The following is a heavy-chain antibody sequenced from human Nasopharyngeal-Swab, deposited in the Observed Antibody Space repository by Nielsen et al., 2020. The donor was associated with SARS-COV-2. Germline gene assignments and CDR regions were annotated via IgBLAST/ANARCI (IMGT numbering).Heavy chain of an antibody. Sequence: AETLRLSCAASGFTVSSNYMSWVRQAPGKGLEWVSVIYSGGSTYYADSVKGRFTISRDNSKNTLYLQMNSLRAEDTAVYYCSRDLSKLRFDYWGQGTLVTVSS. D-gene: IGHD4-11*01. J-gene: IGHJ4*02. CDR2: IYSGGST. V-gene: IGHV3-66*01. CDR3: SRDLSKLRFDY. CDR1: GFTVSSNY.